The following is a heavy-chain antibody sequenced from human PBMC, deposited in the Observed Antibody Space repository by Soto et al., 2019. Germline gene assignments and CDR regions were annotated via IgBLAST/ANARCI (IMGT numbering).Heavy chain of an antibody. CDR2: IYYSGST. J-gene: IGHJ5*02. D-gene: IGHD4-17*01. Sequence: SETLSLTCTVSGGSMSSYYWGWFRQPPGKGLEWIGYIYYSGSTSYNPSLKSRVTISVDTSKNQFSLKLSSVTAADTAVYYCARATVENWFDPWGQGTLVTVSS. V-gene: IGHV4-59*08. CDR3: ARATVENWFDP. CDR1: GGSMSSYY.